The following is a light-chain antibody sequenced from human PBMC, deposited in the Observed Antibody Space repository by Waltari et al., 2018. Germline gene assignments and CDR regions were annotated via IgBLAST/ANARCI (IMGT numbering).Light chain of an antibody. V-gene: IGLV2-14*03. CDR1: SSDVGSYNF. Sequence: QSVLTQPASVSGSPGQSITISCTGTSSDVGSYNFVSWYQQHPGKAPKLIIFNVSNWPSGVSNRFSGSKSCNTASLTISGLQAEDEADFYCSSFSSGSTPVVFGGGTMLTVL. CDR2: NVS. CDR3: SSFSSGSTPVV. J-gene: IGLJ2*01.